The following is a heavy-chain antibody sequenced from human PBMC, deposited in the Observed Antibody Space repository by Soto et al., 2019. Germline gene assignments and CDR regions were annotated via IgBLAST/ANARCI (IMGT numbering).Heavy chain of an antibody. D-gene: IGHD3-22*01. Sequence: SETLSLTCAVSGGSISSSNWWSWVRQPPGKGLEWIGEIYHSGSTNYNPSLKSRVTISVDKSKNHFSLKLSSVTAADTAVYYCARDSAPALYYYYERCAYDAFDIWGQGAMVTVSS. CDR2: IYHSGST. CDR3: ARDSAPALYYYYERCAYDAFDI. V-gene: IGHV4-4*02. CDR1: GGSISSSNW. J-gene: IGHJ3*02.